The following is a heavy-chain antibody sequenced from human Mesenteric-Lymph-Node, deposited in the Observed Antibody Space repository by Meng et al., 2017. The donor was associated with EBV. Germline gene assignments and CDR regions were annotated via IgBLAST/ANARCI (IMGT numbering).Heavy chain of an antibody. D-gene: IGHD3-10*01. CDR1: GGSFRGYY. Sequence: QGQRKQCVAGLLKPSETLSLTCDVYGGSFRGYYWSWIRPPPGKGLEWIGEINHSGSTNYNPSLTSRVTISVDTSKNQFSLKLTSVTAADTAVYYCAKVDGSGRTNWFDPWGQGTLVTVSS. V-gene: IGHV4-34*01. CDR2: INHSGST. J-gene: IGHJ5*02. CDR3: AKVDGSGRTNWFDP.